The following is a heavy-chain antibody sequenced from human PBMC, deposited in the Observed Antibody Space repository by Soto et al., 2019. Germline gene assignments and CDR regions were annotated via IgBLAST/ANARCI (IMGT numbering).Heavy chain of an antibody. D-gene: IGHD2-2*01. CDR3: ARQPESTSYFDY. CDR1: GASISTSSDF. J-gene: IGHJ4*01. Sequence: QLQLQESGPGLVRYSETLSLTCSVSGASISTSSDFWGWIRQAPGKGLEWIGNVYQIGTTRLNPSLKSRVSIIGDRTKNQFSLELNSATAADRAVYYCARQPESTSYFDYWGHGILVTVSS. V-gene: IGHV4-39*01. CDR2: VYQIGTT.